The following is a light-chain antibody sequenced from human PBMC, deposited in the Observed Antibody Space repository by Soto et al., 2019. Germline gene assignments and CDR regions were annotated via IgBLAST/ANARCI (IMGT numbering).Light chain of an antibody. CDR2: GAS. CDR1: QSVSSSY. Sequence: EIVLTQSPGTLSLYPGERATLSCRASQSVSSSYLAWYQQKPGQAPRLLIYGASSRATGIPDRFSGSGSGTVFTLTISRLEPELFAVYYCQQYGSSPYTFGQGTKMKIK. V-gene: IGKV3-20*01. CDR3: QQYGSSPYT. J-gene: IGKJ2*01.